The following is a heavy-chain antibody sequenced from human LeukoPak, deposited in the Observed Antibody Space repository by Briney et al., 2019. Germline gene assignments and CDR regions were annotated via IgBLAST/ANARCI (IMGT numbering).Heavy chain of an antibody. CDR3: ARDLVTMVREYYYYYYGTDV. V-gene: IGHV1-46*01. D-gene: IGHD3-10*01. CDR1: GYTFTSYY. J-gene: IGHJ6*02. Sequence: GASVKVSCKASGYTFTSYYMHWVRQAPGQGLEWMGIINPSGGSTSYAQKFQGRVTMTRDTSTSTVYMELSSLRSEDTAVYYCARDLVTMVREYYYYYYGTDVWGQGTTVTVSS. CDR2: INPSGGST.